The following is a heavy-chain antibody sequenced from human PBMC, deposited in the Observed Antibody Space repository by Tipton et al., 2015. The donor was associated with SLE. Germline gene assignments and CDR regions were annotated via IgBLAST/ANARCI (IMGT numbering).Heavy chain of an antibody. V-gene: IGHV1-46*01. CDR1: GYTFTSYY. Sequence: QVQLVQSGAEVKKPGASVKVSCKASGYTFTSYYMHWVRQAPGQGLEWMGIINPSGGSTSYAQKFQGRVTMTRDTSTSTVYMELSSLRSEDTAVYYCARERITGTTHLGWYLDIWASGSLFPVSA. CDR3: ARERITGTTHLGWYLDI. CDR2: INPSGGST. D-gene: IGHD1-7*01. J-gene: IGHJ2*01.